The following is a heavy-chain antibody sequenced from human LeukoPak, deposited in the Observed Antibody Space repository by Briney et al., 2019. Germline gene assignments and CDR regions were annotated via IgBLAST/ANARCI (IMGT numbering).Heavy chain of an antibody. D-gene: IGHD6-13*01. CDR3: ARAVEQQLEVNWYFDL. Sequence: GGSLSLSCAASGFTVSSNYMSWVRQAPGKGLEWVSVIYSGGSTYYADSVKGRFTISRDNSKNTLYLQMNSLRAEDTAVYYCARAVEQQLEVNWYFDLWGRGTLVTVSS. CDR1: GFTVSSNY. V-gene: IGHV3-53*01. J-gene: IGHJ2*01. CDR2: IYSGGST.